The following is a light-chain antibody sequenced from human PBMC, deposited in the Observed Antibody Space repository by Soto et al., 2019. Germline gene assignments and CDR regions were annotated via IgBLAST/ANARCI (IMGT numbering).Light chain of an antibody. Sequence: DIQMTQSPSTLSASVGDTVTITCRASQTISGWLAWYQQRPGKAPNLLIFDASTLESGVPSRFSGSGSGTTFTLTISSLQSDDFATYYCQQLKTYPLTFGGGTKVEIE. J-gene: IGKJ4*01. CDR2: DAS. V-gene: IGKV1-5*01. CDR1: QTISGW. CDR3: QQLKTYPLT.